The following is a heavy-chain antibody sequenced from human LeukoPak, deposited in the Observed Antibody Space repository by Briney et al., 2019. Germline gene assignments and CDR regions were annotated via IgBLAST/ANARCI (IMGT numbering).Heavy chain of an antibody. J-gene: IGHJ6*02. CDR1: GGSISSYY. CDR2: IYSTGNT. CDR3: ASRATGYYDFWTAKKKNYYYYYGMDV. V-gene: IGHV4-4*07. Sequence: PSETLSLTCTVSGGSISSYYWTWIRQPAGKGLEWIGRIYSTGNTNYNPSLKSRLTMSLDTSKNQFSLKLSSVTAADTAVYYCASRATGYYDFWTAKKKNYYYYYGMDVWGQGTTVTVSS. D-gene: IGHD3-3*01.